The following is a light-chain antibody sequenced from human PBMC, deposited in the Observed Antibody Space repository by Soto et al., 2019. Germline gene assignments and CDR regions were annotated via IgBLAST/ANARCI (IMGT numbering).Light chain of an antibody. CDR3: QQYSSLPRT. CDR1: QIVSGKY. V-gene: IGKV3-20*01. J-gene: IGKJ1*01. CDR2: SAS. Sequence: EIVFAQVSSTLSFSPLERDTLSWQASQIVSGKYLGWYQQRPGQAPRLLIHSASSRATGIPDRFTGSGSGTDFTLTISRLEPEDFGVYYCQQYSSLPRTFGQGTKVDIK.